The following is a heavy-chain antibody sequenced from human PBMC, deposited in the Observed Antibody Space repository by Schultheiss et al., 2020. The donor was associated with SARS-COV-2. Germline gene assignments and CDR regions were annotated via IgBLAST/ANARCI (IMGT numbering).Heavy chain of an antibody. Sequence: SETLSLTCTVSGGSISSGGYYWSWIRQPPGKGLEWIGYFYHSGSTFYNPSLESRVTMSVDTSKNQFSLKLSSVTAVDTAVYYCARNRGSSWYLIPGAYIDFWGQGTLVTVSS. J-gene: IGHJ4*02. CDR2: FYHSGST. CDR3: ARNRGSSWYLIPGAYIDF. D-gene: IGHD6-13*01. V-gene: IGHV4-31*03. CDR1: GGSISSGGYY.